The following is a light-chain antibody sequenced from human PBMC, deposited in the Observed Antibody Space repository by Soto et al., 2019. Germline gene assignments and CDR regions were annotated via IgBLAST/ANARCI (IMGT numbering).Light chain of an antibody. J-gene: IGKJ1*01. Sequence: DVQMTQSPSTLSASVGDRVTITCRASQTINNWLAWYQQRPGKAPTFLIYKTSTLETGVPSRFSGSGSGTEFTLTISSPQPEDFAIYYCQQYNTYPWTFGQGTRVES. CDR3: QQYNTYPWT. V-gene: IGKV1-5*03. CDR2: KTS. CDR1: QTINNW.